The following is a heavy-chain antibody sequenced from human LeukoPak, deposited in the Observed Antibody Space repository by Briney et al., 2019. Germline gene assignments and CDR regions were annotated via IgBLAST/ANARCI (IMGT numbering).Heavy chain of an antibody. J-gene: IGHJ6*02. CDR3: ARFWVFGADTSPPYHQGMDL. CDR2: ISGYNGDT. Sequence: ASVKVSCQTSGYNFKTHAVSWVRQVPGQGLEWTGWISGYNGDTAFAQKFQGRVRMTKDTSTTTAYMELRSLTPDDTAVYYCARFWVFGADTSPPYHQGMDLWGRGTTVTVSS. CDR1: GYNFKTHA. D-gene: IGHD3-3*01. V-gene: IGHV1-18*01.